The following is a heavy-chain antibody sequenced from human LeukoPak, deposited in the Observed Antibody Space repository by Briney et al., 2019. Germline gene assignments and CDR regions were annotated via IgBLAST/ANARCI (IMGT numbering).Heavy chain of an antibody. CDR3: ARSQFDY. Sequence: GASVKVSCKASGYTFPDAYVHWVRQAPGQGLEWMGWINPDSGGTNYAQKFQGRVTMTRDTSISTAYMELSRLTSDDTAVYYCARSQFDYWGQGTLVTVSS. J-gene: IGHJ4*02. CDR2: INPDSGGT. CDR1: GYTFPDAY. V-gene: IGHV1-2*02.